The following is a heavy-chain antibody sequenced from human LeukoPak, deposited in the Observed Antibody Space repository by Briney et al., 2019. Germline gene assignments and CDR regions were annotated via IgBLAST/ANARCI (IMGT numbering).Heavy chain of an antibody. CDR2: ISGSGSGGST. Sequence: GGSLRLSCAASGFTFSSSAMSWVRQAPGKGLEWVSSISGSGSGGSTYYADSVKGRFTISRDNSKNTLYLQMNSLRVEDTAVYYCAKSGYNRFDYRGQGTLVTVSS. J-gene: IGHJ4*02. V-gene: IGHV3-23*01. CDR3: AKSGYNRFDY. CDR1: GFTFSSSA. D-gene: IGHD5-24*01.